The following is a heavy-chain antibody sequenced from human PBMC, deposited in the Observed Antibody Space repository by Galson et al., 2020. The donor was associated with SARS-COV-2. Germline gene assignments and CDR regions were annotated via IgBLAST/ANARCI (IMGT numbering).Heavy chain of an antibody. J-gene: IGHJ6*02. Sequence: GGSLRLSCAASGFTFSSYWMHWVRQAPGKGLVWVSRINSDGSSTSYADSVKGRFTISRDNAKNTLYLQMNSLRAEDTAVYYCARDIVVVVAATDYYYGMDVWGQGTTVIVSS. CDR2: INSDGSST. CDR1: GFTFSSYW. V-gene: IGHV3-74*01. D-gene: IGHD2-15*01. CDR3: ARDIVVVVAATDYYYGMDV.